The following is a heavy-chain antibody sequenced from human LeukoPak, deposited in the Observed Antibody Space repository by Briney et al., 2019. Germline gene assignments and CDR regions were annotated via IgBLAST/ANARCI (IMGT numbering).Heavy chain of an antibody. CDR3: ARLPAAAGIARGY. CDR1: GFTFSSYG. D-gene: IGHD6-13*01. V-gene: IGHV3-48*01. Sequence: TGGSLRLSCAASGFTFSSYGMAWVRQAPGKGLEWVSYISSSSSTIYYADSVKGRFTISRDNAKNSLYLQMNSLRAEDTAVYYCARLPAAAGIARGYWGQGTLVTVSS. CDR2: ISSSSSTI. J-gene: IGHJ4*02.